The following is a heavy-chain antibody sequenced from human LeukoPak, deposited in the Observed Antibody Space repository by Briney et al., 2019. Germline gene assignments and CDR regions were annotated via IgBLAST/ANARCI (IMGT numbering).Heavy chain of an antibody. CDR2: ISGSGDNT. V-gene: IGHV3-23*01. CDR3: ATSPTFDP. CDR1: GFTFSSYA. J-gene: IGHJ5*02. Sequence: GGSLRLSCAASGFTFSSYAMSWVRQAPGKELEWVSAISGSGDNTYYADSVKGRFTISRDNSKNTLYLQMNNLRAEDTAVYYCATSPTFDPWGQGTLVTVSS.